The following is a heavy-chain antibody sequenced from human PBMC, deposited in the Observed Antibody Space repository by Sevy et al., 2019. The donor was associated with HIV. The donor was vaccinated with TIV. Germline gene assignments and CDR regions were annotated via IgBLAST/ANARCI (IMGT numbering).Heavy chain of an antibody. Sequence: GGSLRLSCAASGFTFDDYAMHWVRQAPGKGLEWVSGISWSSGSIGYADSVKGRFTISRDNAKNSLYLQMNSLRDEDTALYYCAKDIRASYGCPNFDYWGQGTLVTVSS. CDR3: AKDIRASYGCPNFDY. V-gene: IGHV3-9*01. CDR2: ISWSSGSI. J-gene: IGHJ4*02. D-gene: IGHD5-18*01. CDR1: GFTFDDYA.